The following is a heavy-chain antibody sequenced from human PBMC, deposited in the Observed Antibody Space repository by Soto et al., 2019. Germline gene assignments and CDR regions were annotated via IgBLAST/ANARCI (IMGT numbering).Heavy chain of an antibody. Sequence: QLQLQESGPGLVKPSETLSLTCTVSGGSISSSSYYWGWIRQPPGKGLEWIGSIYYSGSTYYNPSLKSRVTISVDTSKNQFSLKLSSVTAADTAVYYCARPLRRYCSSTSCYGSYYYYYYYMDVWGKGTTVTVSS. V-gene: IGHV4-39*01. CDR3: ARPLRRYCSSTSCYGSYYYYYYYMDV. CDR2: IYYSGST. CDR1: GGSISSSSYY. D-gene: IGHD2-2*01. J-gene: IGHJ6*03.